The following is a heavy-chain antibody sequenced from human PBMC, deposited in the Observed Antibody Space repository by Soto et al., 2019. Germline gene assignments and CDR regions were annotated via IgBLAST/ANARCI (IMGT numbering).Heavy chain of an antibody. Sequence: GGSLRLSCSASGFTFSSYAMHWVRQAPGKGLEYASAISSNGGSTYYADSVKGRFTISRDNSKNTLYLQMSSLRAEDTAVYYCVKPDISGTIPFDYWGQGTLVTVSS. V-gene: IGHV3-64D*08. J-gene: IGHJ4*02. D-gene: IGHD1-7*01. CDR1: GFTFSSYA. CDR2: ISSNGGST. CDR3: VKPDISGTIPFDY.